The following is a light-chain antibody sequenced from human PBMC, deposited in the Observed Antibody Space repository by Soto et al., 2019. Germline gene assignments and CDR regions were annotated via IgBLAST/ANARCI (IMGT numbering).Light chain of an antibody. CDR3: QQRSNWPPWT. V-gene: IGKV3-11*01. CDR2: DAS. Sequence: EIVMTQFPATLSVSPGERATLSCRASQSVSNNLAWYQQKPGQAPRLLIYDASTRATGIPARFSGSGSGTDFTLTISSLEPEDFAVYYCQQRSNWPPWTFGQGTKVDIK. J-gene: IGKJ1*01. CDR1: QSVSNN.